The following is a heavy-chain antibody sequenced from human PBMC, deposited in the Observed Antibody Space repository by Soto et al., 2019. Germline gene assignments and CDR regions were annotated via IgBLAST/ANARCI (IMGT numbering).Heavy chain of an antibody. Sequence: GASVKVSCKASGYTFTSYGIDWVRQAPGQGLEWLGWISAYDGNTKYAQILQGRVSLATDTSTNTAYMELRSLRSDDTAMYFCARGGYYDSSGSRNYYYYGMKFWGQGTAVTVSS. CDR1: GYTFTSYG. V-gene: IGHV1-18*01. J-gene: IGHJ6*02. CDR3: ARGGYYDSSGSRNYYYYGMKF. D-gene: IGHD3-22*01. CDR2: ISAYDGNT.